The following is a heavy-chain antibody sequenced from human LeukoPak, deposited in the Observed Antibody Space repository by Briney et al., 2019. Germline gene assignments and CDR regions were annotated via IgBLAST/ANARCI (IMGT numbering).Heavy chain of an antibody. CDR2: IGSSNTYI. J-gene: IGHJ4*02. V-gene: IGHV3-21*01. CDR1: GFTFSTYS. CDR3: ARGVYCSSTTCYMDYFDY. D-gene: IGHD2-2*02. Sequence: GGSLRLSCGASGFTFSTYSMNWVRQAPGKGLEWVSSIGSSNTYIYYADSVKGRITISRHNAKNSLYLQMNSLRAEDTAVYYCARGVYCSSTTCYMDYFDYWGQGTLVTVSS.